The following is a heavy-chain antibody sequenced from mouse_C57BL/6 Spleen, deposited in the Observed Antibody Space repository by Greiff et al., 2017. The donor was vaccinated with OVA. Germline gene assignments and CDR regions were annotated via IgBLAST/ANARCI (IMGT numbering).Heavy chain of an antibody. Sequence: QVQLQQPGAELVKPGASVKMSCKASGYTFTSHWITWVKQRPGQGLEWIGDIYPGSGSTNYNEKFKSKATLTVDTSSSTAYMQLSSLTSEDSAVYYCARGGILASIYDGYNYWGQGTTLTVSS. V-gene: IGHV1-55*01. CDR1: GYTFTSHW. D-gene: IGHD2-3*01. J-gene: IGHJ2*01. CDR3: ARGGILASIYDGYNY. CDR2: IYPGSGST.